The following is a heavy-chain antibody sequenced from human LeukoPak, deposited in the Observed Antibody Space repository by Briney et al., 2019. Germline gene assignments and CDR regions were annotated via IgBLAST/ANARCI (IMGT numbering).Heavy chain of an antibody. CDR3: GKGSFSSIWAFDY. Sequence: PGGSLRLSCAASGFTFTTYELIWVRQAPGKGLEWVSYISSSGSSIHYSDSVKGRFTISRDNAKNSLYLQMNGLRVEDTAVYYCGKGSFSSIWAFDYWGQGTLVTVSS. J-gene: IGHJ4*02. CDR1: GFTFTTYE. D-gene: IGHD6-13*01. CDR2: ISSSGSSI. V-gene: IGHV3-48*03.